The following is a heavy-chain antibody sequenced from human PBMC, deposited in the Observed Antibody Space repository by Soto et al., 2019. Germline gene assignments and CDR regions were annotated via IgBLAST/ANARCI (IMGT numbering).Heavy chain of an antibody. CDR3: AKDSWAIFGVPAGEYYAMDV. CDR1: GFTFENYA. D-gene: IGHD3-3*01. V-gene: IGHV3-23*01. J-gene: IGHJ6*02. CDR2: ISVSGGTT. Sequence: GGSLRLSCVASGFTFENYAMSWVRQAQGKGLEWVSAISVSGGTTYYSDSVKGRFTISRDNSKNTVYLQMNDLRVEDAAEYFCAKDSWAIFGVPAGEYYAMDVWGQGTTVTVSS.